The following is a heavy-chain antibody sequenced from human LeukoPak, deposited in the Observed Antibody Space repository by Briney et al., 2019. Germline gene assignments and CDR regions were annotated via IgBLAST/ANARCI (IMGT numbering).Heavy chain of an antibody. CDR2: IWYDGSNK. D-gene: IGHD2-15*01. J-gene: IGHJ4*02. V-gene: IGHV3-33*01. Sequence: PGRSLRLSCAASGFTFSSYGMHWVRQAPGKGLEWVAVIWYDGSNKYYADSVKGRFTISRDNSKNTLYLQMNSLRAEDTAVYYCAREGVHCSGGSCLKAYWGQGTQVTVSS. CDR1: GFTFSSYG. CDR3: AREGVHCSGGSCLKAY.